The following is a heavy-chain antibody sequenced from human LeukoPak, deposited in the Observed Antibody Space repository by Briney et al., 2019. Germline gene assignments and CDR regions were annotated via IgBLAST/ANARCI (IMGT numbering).Heavy chain of an antibody. J-gene: IGHJ5*02. V-gene: IGHV3-23*01. CDR3: AKDRSMVRGVNRRLDP. Sequence: GGSLRLSCAASGFTFSSYAMSWVRQAPGKGLEWVSAISGSGGSTYYADSVKGRFTISRDNSKNTLYLQMNSLRAEDTAVYYCAKDRSMVRGVNRRLDPWGQGTLVTVSS. CDR2: ISGSGGST. CDR1: GFTFSSYA. D-gene: IGHD3-10*01.